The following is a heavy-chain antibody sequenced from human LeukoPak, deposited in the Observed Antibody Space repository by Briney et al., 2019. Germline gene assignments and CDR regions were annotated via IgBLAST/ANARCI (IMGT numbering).Heavy chain of an antibody. J-gene: IGHJ4*02. Sequence: GGSLRLSCVVSEFTFSSYAMSWVRQAPGKGLEWVSAISGSGGSTYYADSVKGRFTISRDNSKNTLYLQMNSLRAEDTAVYYCAKVSHYDFWSGYASFDYWGQGTLVTVSS. CDR2: ISGSGGST. CDR1: EFTFSSYA. V-gene: IGHV3-23*01. CDR3: AKVSHYDFWSGYASFDY. D-gene: IGHD3-3*01.